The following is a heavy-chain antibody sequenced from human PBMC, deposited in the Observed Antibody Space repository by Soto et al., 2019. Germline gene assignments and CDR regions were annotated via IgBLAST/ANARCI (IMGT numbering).Heavy chain of an antibody. V-gene: IGHV3-48*03. CDR3: VRFGGAAAGPGDY. CDR2: ISESGTTI. J-gene: IGHJ4*02. Sequence: GSLRLSCVTSEFTFSSFEMNWVRQAPGKGLEWVSYISESGTTIYYRDSVKGRFTISRDNAKKSLYLQMNSLRAEDTAVYYCVRFGGAAAGPGDYWGQGTLVTAPQ. D-gene: IGHD6-13*01. CDR1: EFTFSSFE.